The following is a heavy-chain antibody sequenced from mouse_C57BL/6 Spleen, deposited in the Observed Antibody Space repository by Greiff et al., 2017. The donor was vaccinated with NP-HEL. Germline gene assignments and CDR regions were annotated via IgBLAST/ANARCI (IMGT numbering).Heavy chain of an antibody. CDR1: GFNIKDDY. Sequence: VQLQQSGAELVRPGASVKLSCTASGFNIKDDYMHWVKQRPEQGLEWIGWIDPENGDTEYASKFQGKATITADTSSNTAYLQLSSLTSEDTAFYYCTTLNHILGGYWGQGTTLTVSS. V-gene: IGHV14-4*01. CDR2: IDPENGDT. J-gene: IGHJ2*01. D-gene: IGHD4-1*01. CDR3: TTLNHILGGY.